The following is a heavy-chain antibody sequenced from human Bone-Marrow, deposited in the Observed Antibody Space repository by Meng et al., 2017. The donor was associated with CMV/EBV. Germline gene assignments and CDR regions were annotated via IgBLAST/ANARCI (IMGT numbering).Heavy chain of an antibody. CDR2: IYWDDDK. V-gene: IGHV2-5*02. D-gene: IGHD3-3*01. J-gene: IGHJ4*02. CDR3: AHRRGEWLFFDD. CDR1: GFSLTTRGVG. Sequence: QITLKESGPTLVKPTQTLTLTCSFSGFSLTTRGVGVGWIRQPPGKALEWLALIYWDDDKRYSPFLKSRLTITKDTAINQVVLTMTNMDPVDTATYYRAHRRGEWLFFDDWGQGTLVTVSS.